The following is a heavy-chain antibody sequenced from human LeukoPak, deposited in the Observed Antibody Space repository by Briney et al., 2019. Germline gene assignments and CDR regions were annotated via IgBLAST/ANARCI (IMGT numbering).Heavy chain of an antibody. Sequence: SETLSLTCAVTGVSISSGGYYWSWIRQPPGKGLEWIGEINHSGSTNYNPSLKSRVTISVDTSKNQFSLKLSSVTAADTAVYYCARAYGYIPYFDYWGQGTLVTVSS. CDR1: GVSISSGGYY. CDR2: INHSGST. CDR3: ARAYGYIPYFDY. V-gene: IGHV4-34*01. J-gene: IGHJ4*02. D-gene: IGHD5-18*01.